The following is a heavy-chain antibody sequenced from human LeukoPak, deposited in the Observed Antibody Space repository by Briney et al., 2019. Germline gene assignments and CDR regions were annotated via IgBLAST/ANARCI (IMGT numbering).Heavy chain of an antibody. J-gene: IGHJ5*02. Sequence: PSETLSLTCIVSLVSISRYSCSWIRQPPGKGLEWIGYIYHGGSTNYNPSLKSRVTISGDTSKNKFFLNLSSVTAAAMAMYYCARGRYYYDSSGYPYNWFDPWGQGTLVTVSS. CDR3: ARGRYYYDSSGYPYNWFDP. CDR1: LVSISRYS. D-gene: IGHD3-22*01. CDR2: IYHGGST. V-gene: IGHV4-59*01.